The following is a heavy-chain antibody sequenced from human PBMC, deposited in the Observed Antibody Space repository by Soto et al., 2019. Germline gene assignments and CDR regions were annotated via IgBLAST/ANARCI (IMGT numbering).Heavy chain of an antibody. Sequence: QVQLVQSGAEVKKPGASVKVSCKASGYTFTSYGISWVRQAPGQGLEWMGWISAYNGNTNYAQKLQGRVTMTTDTATSTAYMELRSLRSDDTAVYYCARDLVVPAAPYYYYYGMDVWGQGTTVTVSS. V-gene: IGHV1-18*01. J-gene: IGHJ6*02. D-gene: IGHD2-2*01. CDR2: ISAYNGNT. CDR3: ARDLVVPAAPYYYYYGMDV. CDR1: GYTFTSYG.